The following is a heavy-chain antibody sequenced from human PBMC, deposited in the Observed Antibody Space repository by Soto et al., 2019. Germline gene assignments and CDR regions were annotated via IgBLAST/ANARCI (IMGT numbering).Heavy chain of an antibody. J-gene: IGHJ4*02. Sequence: EVQLVESGGGLVQPGESLRLSCAASGFTFSSYWMHWVRQAPGKGLVWVSRINSDGSSTSYAGSVKGRFTISRDNAKNTLYLQMNSLRAEYTAVYYCVRTSLVVAAATREDYCGQGTLVTVSS. CDR2: INSDGSST. V-gene: IGHV3-74*01. CDR1: GFTFSSYW. CDR3: VRTSLVVAAATREDY. D-gene: IGHD2-15*01.